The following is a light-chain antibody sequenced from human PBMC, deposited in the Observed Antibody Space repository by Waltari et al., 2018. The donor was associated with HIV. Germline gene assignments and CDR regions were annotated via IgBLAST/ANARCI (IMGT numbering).Light chain of an antibody. V-gene: IGLV1-44*01. Sequence: QAVLTQPPSAPGTPGQRITISCSGSSSNIGSDAVNWYQQLPGTAPKLLIYNNNQRPSGVPDRFSASKSGTAASLDISGLQSEDEADYYCATWDHRLNGWVFGGGTKLTVL. J-gene: IGLJ3*02. CDR1: SSNIGSDA. CDR3: ATWDHRLNGWV. CDR2: NNN.